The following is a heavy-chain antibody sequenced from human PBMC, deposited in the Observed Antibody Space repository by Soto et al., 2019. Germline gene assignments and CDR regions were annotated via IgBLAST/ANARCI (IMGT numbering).Heavy chain of an antibody. V-gene: IGHV1-69*13. D-gene: IGHD2-15*01. CDR2: IIPIFGTA. Sequence: SVKVSCKASGGTFSSYAISWVRQAPGQGLEWMGGIIPIFGTANYAQKFQGRVTITADESTSTAYMELSSLRSEDTAVYYCASSSGSCYSDYYYYGMDVWGQGTTVTVSS. CDR1: GGTFSSYA. CDR3: ASSSGSCYSDYYYYGMDV. J-gene: IGHJ6*02.